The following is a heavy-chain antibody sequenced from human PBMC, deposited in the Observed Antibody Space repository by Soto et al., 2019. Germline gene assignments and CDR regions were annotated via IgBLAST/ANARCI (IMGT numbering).Heavy chain of an antibody. Sequence: SETLSLTCAVSGYSISSSNWWGWIRQPPGKGLEWIGYIYYSGTTYYNPSLKSRVTMSVDTSKNQFSLKLSSVTAADTAVYYCARERADSYGLDPRAQRTPVTVSS. CDR1: GYSISSSNW. D-gene: IGHD5-18*01. CDR3: ARERADSYGLDP. V-gene: IGHV4-28*03. J-gene: IGHJ5*02. CDR2: IYYSGTT.